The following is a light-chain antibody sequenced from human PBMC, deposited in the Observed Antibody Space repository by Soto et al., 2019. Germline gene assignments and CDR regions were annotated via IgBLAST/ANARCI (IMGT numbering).Light chain of an antibody. CDR2: SNN. J-gene: IGLJ2*01. V-gene: IGLV1-44*01. Sequence: QSVLTQPPSASGTPGQRVTISCSGSSSNIGSNTVNWYQQLPGTAPKLLIYSNNQRPSGVPDRFSGSKSGTSASLAISGLQSEDEADYYCAALDNSLNGLFGGGTKVTVL. CDR1: SSNIGSNT. CDR3: AALDNSLNGL.